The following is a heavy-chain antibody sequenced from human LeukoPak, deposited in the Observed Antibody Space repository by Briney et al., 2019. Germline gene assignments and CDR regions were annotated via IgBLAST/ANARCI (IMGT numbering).Heavy chain of an antibody. J-gene: IGHJ4*02. CDR3: ARSQIWGYGQYYFDN. CDR1: GGSISSSRYY. Sequence: PSETLSLTCTVSGGSISSSRYYWGWIRQPPGKGLEWIGSIYYSGSTYYNPSLKSRVTISVDTSKNQFSLKLSSVTVADTAVYYCARSQIWGYGQYYFDNWGQGTLVTVSS. V-gene: IGHV4-39*07. CDR2: IYYSGST. D-gene: IGHD3-16*01.